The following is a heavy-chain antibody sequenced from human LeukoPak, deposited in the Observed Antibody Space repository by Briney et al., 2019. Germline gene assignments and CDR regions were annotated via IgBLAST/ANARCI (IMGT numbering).Heavy chain of an antibody. CDR1: GLTLSTYS. V-gene: IGHV3-48*01. CDR2: ISSSSSTK. J-gene: IGHJ4*02. Sequence: SGGSLRLSCAASGLTLSTYSMNWVRQAPGKGLEWVSYISSSSSTKYYADSVKGRFTISRDNAKNSLYLQMNSLRAEDTAVYYCAREFSRPDCSGGSCYEMVDSWGQGTLVTVSS. D-gene: IGHD2-15*01. CDR3: AREFSRPDCSGGSCYEMVDS.